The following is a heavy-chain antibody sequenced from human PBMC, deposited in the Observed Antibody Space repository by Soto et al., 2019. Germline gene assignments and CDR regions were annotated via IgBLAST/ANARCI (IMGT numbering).Heavy chain of an antibody. V-gene: IGHV1-3*01. CDR1: GHTFTSYA. D-gene: IGHD3-10*01. Sequence: ASVKVSCKASGHTFTSYAMHWVRQAPGQRLEWMGWINAGNGNTKYSQKFQGRVTITRDTSASTAYMELSSLRSEDTAVYYCARDPHYYGSGSYLYWGQGTLVTVSS. CDR3: ARDPHYYGSGSYLY. CDR2: INAGNGNT. J-gene: IGHJ4*02.